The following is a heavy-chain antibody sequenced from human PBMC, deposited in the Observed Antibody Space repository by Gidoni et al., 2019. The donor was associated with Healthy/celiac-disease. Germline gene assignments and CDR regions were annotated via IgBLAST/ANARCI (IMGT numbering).Heavy chain of an antibody. CDR2: ISSSSSYI. V-gene: IGHV3-21*01. J-gene: IGHJ4*02. D-gene: IGHD3-10*01. Sequence: EVQLVASGGGLVKPGGSLRLSCAASGFTFSSYSMNWVRQAPGKGLEWVSSISSSSSYIYYADSVKGRVTIARDNAKNSMYLQMNSLRAEDTAVYYCASDRGGYWGQGTLVTVSS. CDR3: ASDRGGY. CDR1: GFTFSSYS.